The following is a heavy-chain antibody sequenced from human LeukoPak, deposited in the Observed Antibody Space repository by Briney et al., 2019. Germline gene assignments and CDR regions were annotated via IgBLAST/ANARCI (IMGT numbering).Heavy chain of an antibody. CDR1: GFPFSSYG. CDR2: IQYDGSNK. Sequence: GGSLRLSCAASGFPFSSYGMHWVRQAPGKGLEWVAFIQYDGSNKYYADSVKGRFTISRDNSKNTLYLQMNSLRAEDTAVYYCAKAYCSSTRCSSDLYFQHWGQGTLVTVSS. D-gene: IGHD2-2*01. CDR3: AKAYCSSTRCSSDLYFQH. J-gene: IGHJ1*01. V-gene: IGHV3-30*02.